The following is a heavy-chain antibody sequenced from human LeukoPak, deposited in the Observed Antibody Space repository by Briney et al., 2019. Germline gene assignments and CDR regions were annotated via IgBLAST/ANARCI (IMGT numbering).Heavy chain of an antibody. Sequence: GGSLRLSCAASGFTFSSYAMHWVRQAPGKGLEWVAVVSYDGSNKYYADSVKGRFTISRDNSKNTLYLQMNSLRAEDTALYYCAKDIGPKDGGMVDYWGQGTLVTVSS. CDR2: VSYDGSNK. V-gene: IGHV3-30*04. D-gene: IGHD2-15*01. CDR3: AKDIGPKDGGMVDY. J-gene: IGHJ4*02. CDR1: GFTFSSYA.